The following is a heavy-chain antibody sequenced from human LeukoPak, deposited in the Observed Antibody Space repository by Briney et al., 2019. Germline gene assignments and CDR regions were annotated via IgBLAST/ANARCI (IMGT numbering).Heavy chain of an antibody. D-gene: IGHD1-26*01. V-gene: IGHV1-69*05. CDR3: ARVGPDGSTGY. J-gene: IGHJ4*02. CDR2: IIPIFGTA. Sequence: SVKVSCQASGYNFANYGMSWVRQAPGQGLEWMGGIIPIFGTANYAQKFQGRVTITTDESTSTAYMELSSLRSEDTAVYYCARVGPDGSTGYWGQGTLVTVSS. CDR1: GYNFANYG.